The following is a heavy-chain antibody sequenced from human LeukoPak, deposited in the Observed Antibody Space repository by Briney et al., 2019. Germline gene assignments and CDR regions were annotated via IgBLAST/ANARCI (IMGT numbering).Heavy chain of an antibody. V-gene: IGHV3-23*01. Sequence: AGASLRLSCAASGFIFIDYGMSWVRQAPGKGLEWVSVISGSGRSTYYADSVKGRFTISRDNSKNTLFLQMNSLRAEDTAVYYCARGARYSYFDYWGQGTLVTVSS. CDR1: GFIFIDYG. D-gene: IGHD1-1*01. J-gene: IGHJ4*02. CDR2: ISGSGRST. CDR3: ARGARYSYFDY.